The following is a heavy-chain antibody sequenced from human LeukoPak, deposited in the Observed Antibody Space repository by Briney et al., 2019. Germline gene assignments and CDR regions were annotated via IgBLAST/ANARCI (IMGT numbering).Heavy chain of an antibody. CDR1: GFTFSSYS. CDR2: ISSSSSYI. J-gene: IGHJ6*02. V-gene: IGHV3-21*01. Sequence: GGSQRLSCAASGFTFSSYSMNWVRQAPGKGLEWVSSISSSSSYIYYADSVKGRFTISRDNAKNSLYLQMNSLRAEDTAVYYCARDTGPNYDILTGYYPDRFRESGMDVWGQGTTVTVSS. D-gene: IGHD3-9*01. CDR3: ARDTGPNYDILTGYYPDRFRESGMDV.